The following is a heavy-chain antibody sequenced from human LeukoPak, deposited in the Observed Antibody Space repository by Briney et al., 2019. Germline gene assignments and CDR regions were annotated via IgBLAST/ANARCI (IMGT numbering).Heavy chain of an antibody. Sequence: SETLSLTRTVSGGSIRSHYWSWIRQPPGKGLEWIGYIYYSGSTNDNPSLKSRVIVSLDTSKNQFSLKLSSVTAADTAVYYCARAYCSGGSCSDFDYWGQGTLVTVSS. CDR1: GGSIRSHY. V-gene: IGHV4-59*11. D-gene: IGHD2-15*01. CDR2: IYYSGST. J-gene: IGHJ4*02. CDR3: ARAYCSGGSCSDFDY.